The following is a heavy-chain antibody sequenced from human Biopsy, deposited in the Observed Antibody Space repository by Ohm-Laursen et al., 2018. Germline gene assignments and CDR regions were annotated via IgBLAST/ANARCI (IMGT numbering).Heavy chain of an antibody. CDR3: ARGPRGLVVITSTALYFDY. J-gene: IGHJ4*02. CDR2: INPNNDNT. CDR1: GYTFTSYY. Sequence: ASVKVSCKVSGYTFTSYYLHWVRQAPGQGLEWMGRINPNNDNTAYAQKFQGRITMTKDTSTSTVYMDLSSLTFDDSAVYYCARGPRGLVVITSTALYFDYWGQGNLVTVSS. D-gene: IGHD3-22*01. V-gene: IGHV1-46*01.